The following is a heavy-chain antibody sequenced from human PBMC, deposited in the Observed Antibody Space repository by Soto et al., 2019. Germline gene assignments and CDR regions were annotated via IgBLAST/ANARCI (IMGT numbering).Heavy chain of an antibody. V-gene: IGHV3-23*01. CDR1: GSTFTSSV. J-gene: IGHJ4*02. CDR3: AAYADGPYRPPYDY. CDR2: LGLIPRHT. D-gene: IGHD3-16*02. Sequence: GSLRLSCAASGSTFTSSVMAWVRRPPGRGLEWISSLGLIPRHTFYADSVKGRFTISRDNSRTTLYLQMTGLTFDDTAVYYCAAYADGPYRPPYDYWGQGTQVTVSS.